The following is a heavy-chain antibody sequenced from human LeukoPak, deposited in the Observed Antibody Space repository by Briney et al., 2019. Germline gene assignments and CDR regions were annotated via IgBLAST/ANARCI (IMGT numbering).Heavy chain of an antibody. CDR1: GFTFSSYE. Sequence: GGSLTLSCGASGFTFSSYEMNWVRQAPGKGLEWVSYISNSGSIIYYADSVKGRFTTSRDNAKNSLYLQMNSLRAEDTAVYYCAREYLGDYGGNSGWFDPWGQGTLVTVSS. J-gene: IGHJ5*02. V-gene: IGHV3-48*03. CDR2: ISNSGSII. D-gene: IGHD4-23*01. CDR3: AREYLGDYGGNSGWFDP.